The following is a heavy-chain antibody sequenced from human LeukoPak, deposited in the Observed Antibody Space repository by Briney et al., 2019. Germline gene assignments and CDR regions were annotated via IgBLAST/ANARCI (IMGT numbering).Heavy chain of an antibody. D-gene: IGHD5-18*01. V-gene: IGHV3-30-3*01. CDR3: ARVPAYSYGESVYFDY. Sequence: GRSLRLSCAASGFTFSSYAMHWVRQAPGKGLEWVAVISYDGSNKYYADSVKGRFTISRDNSKNTLYLQMNSLRAEDTAVYCCARVPAYSYGESVYFDYWGQGTLVTVSS. J-gene: IGHJ4*02. CDR2: ISYDGSNK. CDR1: GFTFSSYA.